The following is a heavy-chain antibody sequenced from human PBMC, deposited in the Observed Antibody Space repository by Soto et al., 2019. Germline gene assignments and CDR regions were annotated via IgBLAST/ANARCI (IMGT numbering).Heavy chain of an antibody. CDR3: ARGEYCSGGSCDREGNWFDP. D-gene: IGHD2-15*01. CDR2: INPSGGST. V-gene: IGHV1-46*03. Sequence: QVQLVQSGAEVKKPGASVKVSCKASGYTFTSYYMHWVRQAPGQGLEWLGIINPSGGSTSYAQKCQGRVTMTRDTSTSTVYMELSSLRSEDTAVYYCARGEYCSGGSCDREGNWFDPWGQGTLVTVSS. CDR1: GYTFTSYY. J-gene: IGHJ5*02.